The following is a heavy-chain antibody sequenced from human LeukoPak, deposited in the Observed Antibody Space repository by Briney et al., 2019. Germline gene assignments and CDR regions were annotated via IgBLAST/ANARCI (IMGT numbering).Heavy chain of an antibody. CDR2: ISYGGNNQ. D-gene: IGHD3-22*01. J-gene: IGHJ4*02. Sequence: GGSLRLSCAASGFTFSRYAMNCVRQAPGQGLEWVAIISYGGNNQYYAESVKGRFTISRDNTKNTVYLQMNSLRPEDTAVYYCAGALDSSGYYYYFDYWGQGALVTVSS. CDR3: AGALDSSGYYYYFDY. CDR1: GFTFSRYA. V-gene: IGHV3-30-3*01.